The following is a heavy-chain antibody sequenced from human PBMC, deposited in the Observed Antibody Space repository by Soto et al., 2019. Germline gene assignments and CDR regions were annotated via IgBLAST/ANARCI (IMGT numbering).Heavy chain of an antibody. D-gene: IGHD1-26*01. J-gene: IGHJ4*02. Sequence: QITLKESGPTLVKPTQTLTLTCTFSGFPLTTDRVGVGWIRQPPGEALEWLAVIYWNDSTTYRPSLESRLTITKDTSKNQVALTMTNMDSLDTATYYCAHAYGGRSLYWGQGTLVTVSS. V-gene: IGHV2-5*01. CDR2: IYWNDST. CDR3: AHAYGGRSLY. CDR1: GFPLTTDRVG.